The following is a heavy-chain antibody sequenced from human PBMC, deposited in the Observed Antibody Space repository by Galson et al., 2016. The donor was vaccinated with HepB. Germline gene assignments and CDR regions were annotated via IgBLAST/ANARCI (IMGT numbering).Heavy chain of an antibody. D-gene: IGHD1-26*01. CDR1: GFAFSSYW. CDR3: ARASIVGATSGFDF. CDR2: LNTDGRTT. J-gene: IGHJ4*02. Sequence: SLRLSCAASGFAFSSYWMHWVRQVPGKGLVWVSRLNTDGRTTNYADSVKGRFTISRDNAENTLYLQMNSPRAEDTAVYYCARASIVGATSGFDFWGQGTLVTVSS. V-gene: IGHV3-74*01.